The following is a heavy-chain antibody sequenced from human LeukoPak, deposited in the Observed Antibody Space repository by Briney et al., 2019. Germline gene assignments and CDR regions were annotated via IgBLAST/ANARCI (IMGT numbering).Heavy chain of an antibody. CDR2: INWNGGST. CDR1: GFTFSSYG. Sequence: PGGSLRLSCAASGFTFSSYGMHWVRQAPGKGLEWVSGINWNGGSTGYADSVKGRFTISRDNAKNSLYLQMNSLRAEDTALYYCARDQTYDFWSGYYSNLLSYYYYMDVWGKGTTVTVSS. CDR3: ARDQTYDFWSGYYSNLLSYYYYMDV. D-gene: IGHD3-3*01. V-gene: IGHV3-20*04. J-gene: IGHJ6*03.